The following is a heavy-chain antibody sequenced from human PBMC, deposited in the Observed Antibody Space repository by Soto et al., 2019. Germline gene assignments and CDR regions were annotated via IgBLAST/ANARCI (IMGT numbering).Heavy chain of an antibody. CDR1: GGSISSYY. Sequence: SDTLSLACRVSGGSISSYYWNRIRQPPGKGREWIGYIYYSGSTNYNPSLKSRVTISVDTSKNQFSLKLSSVTAADTAVYYCARDRVAGDGYYYYGMDVWGQGTTVTVSS. CDR3: ARDRVAGDGYYYYGMDV. CDR2: IYYSGST. V-gene: IGHV4-59*01. J-gene: IGHJ6*02. D-gene: IGHD2-15*01.